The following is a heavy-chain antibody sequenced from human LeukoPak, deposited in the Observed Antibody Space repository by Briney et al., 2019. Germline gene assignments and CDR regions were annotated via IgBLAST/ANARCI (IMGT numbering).Heavy chain of an antibody. V-gene: IGHV4-61*02. CDR1: GGSISSGSYY. CDR2: IYTSGST. CDR3: ARVRHYYDSSGSRNWFDP. D-gene: IGHD3-22*01. Sequence: PSQTLSLTCTVSGGSISSGSYYWSWIRQPAGKGLEWIGRIYTSGSTNYNPSLKSRATISVDTSKNQFSLKLSSVTAADTAVYYCARVRHYYDSSGSRNWFDPWGQGTLVTVSS. J-gene: IGHJ5*02.